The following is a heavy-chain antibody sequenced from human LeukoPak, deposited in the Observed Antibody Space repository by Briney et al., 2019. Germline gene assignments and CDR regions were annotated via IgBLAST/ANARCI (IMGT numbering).Heavy chain of an antibody. CDR1: GYTLTSYD. Sequence: ASVKLSCKASGYTLTSYDINWVRQAPGQGLEWMGWVNPNSGFTNFAQRFQGRVTMTRDTSISTAYMELSRLRADDTAVYYCVRSLAVDGTRAYWGQGTPVIVSS. D-gene: IGHD6-19*01. CDR3: VRSLAVDGTRAY. CDR2: VNPNSGFT. J-gene: IGHJ4*02. V-gene: IGHV1-2*02.